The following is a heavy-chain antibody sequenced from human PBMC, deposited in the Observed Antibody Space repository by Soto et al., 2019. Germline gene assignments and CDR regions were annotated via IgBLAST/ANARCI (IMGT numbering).Heavy chain of an antibody. J-gene: IGHJ5*02. Sequence: TLSLTCAVSCDSSSGGDYFWSWIRQPPGKGLEWLGYISYSGSTYYNPSLKSRVTISRDTSRNQFSLRLHSVTAADTAVYYCARGVIVVQPTAMSWLDPWGPGTLVTVSS. CDR3: ARGVIVVQPTAMSWLDP. CDR2: ISYSGST. CDR1: CDSSSGGDYF. V-gene: IGHV4-30-4*01. D-gene: IGHD2-2*01.